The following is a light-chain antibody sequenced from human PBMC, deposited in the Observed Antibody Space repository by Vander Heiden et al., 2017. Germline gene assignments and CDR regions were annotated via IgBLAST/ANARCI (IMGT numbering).Light chain of an antibody. CDR1: QSVSIW. CDR2: DAS. V-gene: IGKV1-5*01. Sequence: RMTKSPSTLSASVGDRVTITCRASQSVSIWMAWYQQKPGKAPNLLISDASSLEGGVPSRFSGSGSGTEFTLTISSLQPDDFATYFCQQYNDYPRTFGQGTKVEIK. J-gene: IGKJ1*01. CDR3: QQYNDYPRT.